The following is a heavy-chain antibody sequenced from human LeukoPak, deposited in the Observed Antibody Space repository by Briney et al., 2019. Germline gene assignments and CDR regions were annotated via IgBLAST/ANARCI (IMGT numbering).Heavy chain of an antibody. CDR1: GFTVSSNY. J-gene: IGHJ4*02. Sequence: GGSLRLSCAASGFTVSSNYMSWVRQAPGKGLEWVSVIYSGGSTYYADSVKGRFTISRDNSKNTLYLQMNSLRAEDTAVYYCAKDLGAAAIEDYFDYWGQGTLVTVSS. CDR2: IYSGGST. D-gene: IGHD6-13*01. V-gene: IGHV3-53*01. CDR3: AKDLGAAAIEDYFDY.